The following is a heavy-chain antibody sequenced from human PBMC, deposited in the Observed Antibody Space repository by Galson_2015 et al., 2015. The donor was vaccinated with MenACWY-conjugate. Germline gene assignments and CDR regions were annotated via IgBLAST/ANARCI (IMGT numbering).Heavy chain of an antibody. CDR1: GFIFTDYD. Sequence: SLRLSCAGSGFIFTDYDMHWVRQAPGKGLEYVSAISIYGGSTYYADSVKGRFTISRDNSKNMLFLQMGSLRVEDTAVYYCARKDGATYGYNDYWGQGTLVIVSS. CDR2: ISIYGGST. V-gene: IGHV3-64*02. D-gene: IGHD5-18*01. J-gene: IGHJ4*02. CDR3: ARKDGATYGYNDY.